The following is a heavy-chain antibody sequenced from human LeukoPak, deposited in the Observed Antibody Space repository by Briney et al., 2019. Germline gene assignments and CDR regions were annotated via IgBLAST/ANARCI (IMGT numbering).Heavy chain of an antibody. CDR1: GFAFSNTG. V-gene: IGHV3-23*01. CDR2: ISPTGEGT. D-gene: IGHD6-13*01. Sequence: PGGSLRLSCAASGFAFSNTGMTWVRQAPGRGLEWVSTISPTGEGTHYADSVKGRFTISRDNSKNTLSLEMNSLRADDTATYYCARHTDIAPLSSLKYWGQGTLVTVSS. CDR3: ARHTDIAPLSSLKY. J-gene: IGHJ4*02.